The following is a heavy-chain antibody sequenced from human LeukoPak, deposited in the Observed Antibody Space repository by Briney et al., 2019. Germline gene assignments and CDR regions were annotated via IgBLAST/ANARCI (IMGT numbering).Heavy chain of an antibody. V-gene: IGHV6-1*01. CDR2: TYYKSKWYN. CDR1: GDSVSVNSDV. Sequence: RSQTLSLTCAISGDSVSVNSDVWNWIRQSPSRGLEWLGRTYYKSKWYNDYAASVKSRITISPDTSKNQFSLQLNSVTPEDTAVYYCARDADWGYDAFDIWGQGTMVTVSS. CDR3: ARDADWGYDAFDI. J-gene: IGHJ3*02. D-gene: IGHD7-27*01.